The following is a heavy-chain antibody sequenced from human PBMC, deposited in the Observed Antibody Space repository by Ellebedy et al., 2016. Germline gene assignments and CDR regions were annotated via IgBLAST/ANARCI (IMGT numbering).Heavy chain of an antibody. J-gene: IGHJ5*02. Sequence: SETLSLXXTVSGYSISSGYYWSWIRQPAGKGLEWIGEINHSGSTNYNPSLKSRVTISVDTSKNQFSLKLSSVTAADTAVYYCARWRSYGSRDWFNPWGQGTLVTVSS. D-gene: IGHD5-18*01. CDR3: ARWRSYGSRDWFNP. V-gene: IGHV4-38-2*02. CDR2: INHSGST. CDR1: GYSISSGYY.